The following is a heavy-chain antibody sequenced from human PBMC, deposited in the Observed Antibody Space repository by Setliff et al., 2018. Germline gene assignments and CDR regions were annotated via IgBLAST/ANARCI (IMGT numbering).Heavy chain of an antibody. D-gene: IGHD3-16*01. Sequence: PGGSLRLSCEGSGFTFAAYSFTWVRQAPGKGLEWVGRIKSKADGGTTDYVAPVKGRFTISRDDSKNTLFLQMNNLKIEDTAVYYCTTWPENGGYYYYYYMDVWGKGTTVTVSS. CDR2: IKSKADGGTT. V-gene: IGHV3-15*01. CDR1: GFTFAAYS. CDR3: TTWPENGGYYYYYYMDV. J-gene: IGHJ6*03.